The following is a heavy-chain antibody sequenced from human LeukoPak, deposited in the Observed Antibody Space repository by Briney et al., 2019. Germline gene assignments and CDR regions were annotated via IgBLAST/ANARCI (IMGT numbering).Heavy chain of an antibody. CDR3: ARDATAMVNWFDP. CDR2: IYHSGST. Sequence: SETLSLTCAVSGGSISSGGYSWSWIRQPPGKGLEWIGYIYHSGSTYYNPSLKSRVTISVDTSKNQFSLKLSSVTAADTAVYYCARDATAMVNWFDPWGQGTLVTVSS. D-gene: IGHD5-18*01. V-gene: IGHV4-30-2*01. J-gene: IGHJ5*02. CDR1: GGSISSGGYS.